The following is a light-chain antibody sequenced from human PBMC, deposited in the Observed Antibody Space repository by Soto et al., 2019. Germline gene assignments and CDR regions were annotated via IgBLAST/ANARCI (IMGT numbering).Light chain of an antibody. V-gene: IGKV1-33*01. J-gene: IGKJ5*01. Sequence: DIQMTQSPSSLSASVGDRVTIPCRASQNVNNYLTWYQQKPGRAPKILIYDASNSEAGAPSRCRGSGSGTDFTFTISRLQPEDIAAYYCQQYESLPTFGQGTRLEIK. CDR1: QNVNNY. CDR3: QQYESLPT. CDR2: DAS.